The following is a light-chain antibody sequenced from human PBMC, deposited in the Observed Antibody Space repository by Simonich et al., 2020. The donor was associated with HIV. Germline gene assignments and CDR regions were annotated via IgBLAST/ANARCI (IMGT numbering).Light chain of an antibody. CDR3: QTWGTGIQV. CDR1: SGHSSYA. CDR2: LNSDGTH. J-gene: IGLJ3*02. V-gene: IGLV4-69*01. Sequence: QLVLTQSPSASASLGASVKLTCTLSSGHSSYAVAWHQQLPEKGPGYLMKLNSDGTHNKGDGIPVRFSGSSSGAERYLTISSLQSEDEADYYCQTWGTGIQVFGGGTKLTVL.